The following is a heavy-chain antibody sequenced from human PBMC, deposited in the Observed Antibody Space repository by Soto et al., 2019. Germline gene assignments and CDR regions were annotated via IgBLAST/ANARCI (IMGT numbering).Heavy chain of an antibody. CDR3: AKGRYYDLYGMDV. J-gene: IGHJ6*02. D-gene: IGHD3-22*01. CDR2: ISYDGSNK. CDR1: GFTFSNNG. V-gene: IGHV3-30*18. Sequence: QVQLVESGGGVVQPGRSLRLSCAASGFTFSNNGMHWVRQAPGNGLEWVAVISYDGSNKYYADSVKGRFTISRDNSKNTLFLQMNSLRAEDTAVFYCAKGRYYDLYGMDVWGQGTTVTVSS.